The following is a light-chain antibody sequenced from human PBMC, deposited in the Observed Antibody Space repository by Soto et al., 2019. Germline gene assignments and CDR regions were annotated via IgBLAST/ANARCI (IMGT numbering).Light chain of an antibody. CDR3: LQDHDDSWT. Sequence: DIQMTQSPSTLSGSVGDRVTITCRASQTISSWLAWYQQKPGKAPKLLIYKASTLKSGVPSRFSGSGSGTEFTLTISSLQPDDFATYYCLQDHDDSWTFGQGTKVDNK. CDR1: QTISSW. V-gene: IGKV1-5*03. J-gene: IGKJ1*01. CDR2: KAS.